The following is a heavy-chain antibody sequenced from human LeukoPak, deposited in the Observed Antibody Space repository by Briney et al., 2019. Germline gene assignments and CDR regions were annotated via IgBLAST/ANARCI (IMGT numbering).Heavy chain of an antibody. CDR1: GAPISSYY. CDR2: IYYRGST. V-gene: IGHV4-59*01. CDR3: ASGPYPAAGTDHQFDY. Sequence: SETLSLTCTVSGAPISSYYWSWIRQPPGKGLEWIGYIYYRGSTHYNPSLESRVTISVDTSKNQFSLKLSSVTAADTAVYYCASGPYPAAGTDHQFDYWGQGTLVTVSS. D-gene: IGHD6-13*01. J-gene: IGHJ4*02.